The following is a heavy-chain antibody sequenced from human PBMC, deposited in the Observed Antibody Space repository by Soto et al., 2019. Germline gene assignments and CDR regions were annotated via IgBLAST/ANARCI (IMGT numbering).Heavy chain of an antibody. CDR1: GGSVSSGSYY. J-gene: IGHJ4*02. CDR3: ARGSAAAINPADFDY. Sequence: SETLSLTCTVSGGSVSSGSYYWSWIRQPPGKGLEWIGYIYYSGSTNYNPSLKSRVTISVDTSKNQFSLKLSSVTAADTAVYYCARGSAAAINPADFDYWGQGTLVTVSS. D-gene: IGHD2-2*01. CDR2: IYYSGST. V-gene: IGHV4-61*01.